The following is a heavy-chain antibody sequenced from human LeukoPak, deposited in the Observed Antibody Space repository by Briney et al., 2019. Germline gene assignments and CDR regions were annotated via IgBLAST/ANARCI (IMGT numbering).Heavy chain of an antibody. CDR3: ARLRNYDSSGYYFEIDY. CDR2: INWNAVRV. CDR1: GFTFNNYG. J-gene: IGHJ4*02. V-gene: IGHV3-20*04. Sequence: GGSLRLSCTASGFTFNNYGMSWVRQAPGKRLEWVSGINWNAVRVGYADSVKGRFTISRDNAKNSLYLQMNSLRAEDTAFYYCARLRNYDSSGYYFEIDYWGQGTLVTVSS. D-gene: IGHD3-22*01.